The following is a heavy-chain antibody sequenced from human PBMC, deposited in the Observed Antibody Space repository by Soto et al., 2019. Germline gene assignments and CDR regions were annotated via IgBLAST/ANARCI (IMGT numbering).Heavy chain of an antibody. Sequence: SETLSLTCTVSGGSISSYYWSWIRQPPGKGLEWIGYIYYSGTTNYNPSLKSRVTISVDTSKNQFSLKLNSVTAADTAVYYCAREEDMITFGGVIVPRGPNAFDIWGQGTMVTVSS. CDR3: AREEDMITFGGVIVPRGPNAFDI. CDR2: IYYSGTT. CDR1: GGSISSYY. D-gene: IGHD3-16*02. J-gene: IGHJ3*02. V-gene: IGHV4-59*01.